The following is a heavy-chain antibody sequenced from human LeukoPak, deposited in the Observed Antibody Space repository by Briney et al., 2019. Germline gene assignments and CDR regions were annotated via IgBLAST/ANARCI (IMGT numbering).Heavy chain of an antibody. CDR3: ARTPGYCSGGSCYSDYYYYGMDV. Sequence: GGSLRLSCAGSGFTVSSNYMSWVRQAPGKGLEWVSVIYSGGSTYYADSVKGRFTISRHNSKNTLYLQMNSLRAEDTAVYYCARTPGYCSGGSCYSDYYYYGMDVWGQGTTVTVSS. CDR1: GFTVSSNY. D-gene: IGHD2-15*01. V-gene: IGHV3-53*04. J-gene: IGHJ6*02. CDR2: IYSGGST.